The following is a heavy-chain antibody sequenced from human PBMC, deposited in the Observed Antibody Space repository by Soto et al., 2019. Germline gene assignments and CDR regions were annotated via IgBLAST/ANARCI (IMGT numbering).Heavy chain of an antibody. CDR2: MNPGRGGT. V-gene: IGHV1-2*02. D-gene: IGHD3-10*01. Sequence: ASLKGSCKASGYAYTDVYLHWVRHDKEQVLEWMGWMNPGRGGTGYSQKFQGRVTMTRDISIATAYMELSSLRSDDTAIYYCARMATFGSLNWFDPWGQGTLVT. CDR1: GYAYTDVY. J-gene: IGHJ5*02. CDR3: ARMATFGSLNWFDP.